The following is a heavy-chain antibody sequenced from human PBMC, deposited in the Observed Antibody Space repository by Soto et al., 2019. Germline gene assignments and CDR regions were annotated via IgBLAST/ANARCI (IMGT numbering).Heavy chain of an antibody. V-gene: IGHV1-18*01. CDR3: ARSGAAAGMGGFDY. J-gene: IGHJ4*02. D-gene: IGHD6-13*01. Sequence: ASVKVSCKASGYTFTSYGISWVRQAPGQGLEWMGWISTYNGNTNYAQKLQGRVTMTTDTSTSTAYMELRSLRSDDTAVYYCARSGAAAGMGGFDYWGQGTLVTVSS. CDR1: GYTFTSYG. CDR2: ISTYNGNT.